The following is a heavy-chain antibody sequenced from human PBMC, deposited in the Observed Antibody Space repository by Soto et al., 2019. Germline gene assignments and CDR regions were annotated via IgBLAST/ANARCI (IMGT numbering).Heavy chain of an antibody. CDR2: MSNIGGTV. Sequence: QVQLVESGGGLVKTGGSLRLSCAASGFTFSDHFMSWIRQPPGKGLEWVSSMSNIGGTVRYADSVKGRFTISRDNAKNSLFLQMDNLRVEDTAVYYCARDSLGARDYGMDVWGQGTAVAVSS. J-gene: IGHJ6*02. V-gene: IGHV3-11*01. CDR1: GFTFSDHF. D-gene: IGHD6-6*01. CDR3: ARDSLGARDYGMDV.